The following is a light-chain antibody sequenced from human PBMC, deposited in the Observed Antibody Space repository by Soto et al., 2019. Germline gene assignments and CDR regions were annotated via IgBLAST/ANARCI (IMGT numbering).Light chain of an antibody. CDR2: DVS. Sequence: QSALTQPASVSGSPGQSITISCTGNSSDVGRYNYVSWYQHHPGKAPKLIFYDVSNRPSGVSERFSVSKSGSTASLTISGRQAEDEADYYCNSYTTSSNYVFGTGTKLTVL. J-gene: IGLJ1*01. CDR3: NSYTTSSNYV. V-gene: IGLV2-14*03. CDR1: SSDVGRYNY.